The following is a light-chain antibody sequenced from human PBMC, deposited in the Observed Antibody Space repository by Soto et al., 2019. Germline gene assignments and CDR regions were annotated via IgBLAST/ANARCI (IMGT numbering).Light chain of an antibody. CDR1: QNIMNY. CDR2: GAS. Sequence: DIQMTQSPSSLSASVGERVTITCRAGQNIMNYLNWYQQKPGKAPKLLIYGASSLQSGVPSRFSGSGSGTDFILTISSLQPEDFATYYCQQSYRTPPTFGGGTRLEIK. V-gene: IGKV1-39*01. CDR3: QQSYRTPPT. J-gene: IGKJ4*01.